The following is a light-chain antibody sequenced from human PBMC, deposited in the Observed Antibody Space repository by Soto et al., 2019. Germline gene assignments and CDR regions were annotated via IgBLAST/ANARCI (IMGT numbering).Light chain of an antibody. J-gene: IGLJ2*01. CDR3: SSYAGSNNVI. V-gene: IGLV2-8*01. Sequence: QSALTQPPSASGSPGQSVAISCSGTSSDVGGYNYVSWYQQHPGKAPKLMLYKVTKRPSGVPDRFSGSKSGNTASLTVSGLQAEDEADYYCSSYAGSNNVIFGGGTKLTVL. CDR2: KVT. CDR1: SSDVGGYNY.